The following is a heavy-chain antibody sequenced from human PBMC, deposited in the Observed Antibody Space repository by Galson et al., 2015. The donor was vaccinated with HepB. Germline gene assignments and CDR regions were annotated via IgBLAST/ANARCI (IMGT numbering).Heavy chain of an antibody. Sequence: SLRLSCAASGFTFSSYAMHWVRQAPGKGLEWVAVISYDGSNKYYADSVKGRFTISRDNSKNTLYLQMNSLRAEDTAVYYCARGISGYDSLGYWGQGTLVTVSS. CDR3: ARGISGYDSLGY. CDR2: ISYDGSNK. V-gene: IGHV3-30*04. CDR1: GFTFSSYA. J-gene: IGHJ4*02. D-gene: IGHD5-12*01.